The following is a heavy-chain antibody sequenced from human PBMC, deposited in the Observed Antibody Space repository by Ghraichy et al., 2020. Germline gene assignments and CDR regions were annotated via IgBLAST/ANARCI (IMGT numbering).Heavy chain of an antibody. D-gene: IGHD5-18*01. J-gene: IGHJ4*02. CDR3: ARPATATEYYFDY. CDR2: INHSGST. V-gene: IGHV4-34*01. Sequence: SETLSLTCAVYGGSFSGYYWSWIRQPPGKGLEWIGEINHSGSTNYNPSLKSRVTISVDTSKNQFSLKLSSVTAADTAVYYCARPATATEYYFDYWGQGTLVTVSS. CDR1: GGSFSGYY.